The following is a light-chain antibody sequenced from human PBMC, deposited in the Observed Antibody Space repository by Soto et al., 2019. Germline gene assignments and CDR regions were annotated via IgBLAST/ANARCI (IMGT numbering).Light chain of an antibody. J-gene: IGKJ1*01. V-gene: IGKV3D-15*01. CDR1: QSVSSN. Sequence: EIVMTQSPATLSVSPGERATLSCRASQSVSSNLAWYQQKPGQAPRLRIYGASTRATGSPARLSGSGSGTEFTLTISSLQSEDFAVYYCQQYNNWPPLTFGQGTKVEIK. CDR3: QQYNNWPPLT. CDR2: GAS.